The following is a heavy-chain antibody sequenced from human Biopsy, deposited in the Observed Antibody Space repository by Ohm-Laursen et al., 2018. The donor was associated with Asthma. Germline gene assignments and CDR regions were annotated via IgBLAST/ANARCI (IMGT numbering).Heavy chain of an antibody. D-gene: IGHD6-19*01. CDR1: RFTYG. V-gene: IGHV3-30-3*01. Sequence: SLRLSCAASRFTYGMHWVHQAPGKGLEWVAIIPYDGSSIYYADSVKGRFTISRDNSKNTLSLQMNSLTAEDTAVYYCAREGVAGTHIEDWGQGTLVTVSS. CDR3: AREGVAGTHIED. J-gene: IGHJ4*02. CDR2: IPYDGSSI.